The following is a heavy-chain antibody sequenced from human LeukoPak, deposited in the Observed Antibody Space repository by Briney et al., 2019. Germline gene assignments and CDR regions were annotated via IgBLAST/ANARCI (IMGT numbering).Heavy chain of an antibody. CDR2: ISGSGGST. D-gene: IGHD6-19*01. CDR1: GFTFSSYA. J-gene: IGHJ4*02. Sequence: GGSLRLSCAASGFTFSSYAMSWVRQAPGKGLEWVSAISGSGGSTYHADSVKGRFTISRDNSKNTLYLQMNSLRAEDTAVYYCAKAVEYTSAAGYDYWGQGTLVTVSS. CDR3: AKAVEYTSAAGYDY. V-gene: IGHV3-23*01.